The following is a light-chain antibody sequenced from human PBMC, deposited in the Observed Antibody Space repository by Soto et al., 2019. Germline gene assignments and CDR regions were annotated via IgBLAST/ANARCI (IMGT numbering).Light chain of an antibody. V-gene: IGLV2-23*02. J-gene: IGLJ1*01. Sequence: QSALTQPASVSGSPGQSITISCAGTGSDVGAYNLVSWYQQHPGNAPKLIICEVNTRPSGISNRFSGSKSGDTASLTISWLQAEDEADYFCCSYAGTVAYVFGTGTKVTVL. CDR1: GSDVGAYNL. CDR2: EVN. CDR3: CSYAGTVAYV.